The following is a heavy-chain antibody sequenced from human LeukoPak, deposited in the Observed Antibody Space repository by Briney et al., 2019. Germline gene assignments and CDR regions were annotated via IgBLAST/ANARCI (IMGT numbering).Heavy chain of an antibody. D-gene: IGHD3-22*01. Sequence: SETLSLTCTVSGGSISSYYWSWVRQPPGKGMEWIGYIYYSGSTNYNPSLKSRVTISVDTSKNQFSLKLSSVTAADTAVYYCARERSSGYSYYYYMDVWGKGTTVTVSS. CDR1: GGSISSYY. CDR3: ARERSSGYSYYYYMDV. J-gene: IGHJ6*03. V-gene: IGHV4-59*01. CDR2: IYYSGST.